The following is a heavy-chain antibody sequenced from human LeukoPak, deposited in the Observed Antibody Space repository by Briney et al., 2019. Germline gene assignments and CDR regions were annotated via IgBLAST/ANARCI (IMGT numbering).Heavy chain of an antibody. Sequence: ASVTVSCKASGYNFRNYGITWVRQAPGQGLEWMGWISAYNGNTQYGQNFQGRVTMTTDTSTNTAYMELRSLTSDDTAVYYCARWTRTGATGSLDYCGQGTLVTVPS. V-gene: IGHV1-18*01. J-gene: IGHJ4*02. CDR3: ARWTRTGATGSLDY. D-gene: IGHD1-26*01. CDR2: ISAYNGNT. CDR1: GYNFRNYG.